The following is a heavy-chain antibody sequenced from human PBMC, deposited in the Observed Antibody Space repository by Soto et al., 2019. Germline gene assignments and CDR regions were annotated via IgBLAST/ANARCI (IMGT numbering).Heavy chain of an antibody. V-gene: IGHV4-34*12. CDR3: ARPHYDSNTFYFYFDY. CDR2: IFHGGST. Sequence: SETLSLTCAVYGGSFSGYYWSWIRQPPGKGLEWIGEIFHGGSTNYSPSLKSRVTILVDTSKKQFSLELSSVTAADTAVYYCARPHYDSNTFYFYFDYWSQGKLVTVSS. CDR1: GGSFSGYY. D-gene: IGHD3-22*01. J-gene: IGHJ4*02.